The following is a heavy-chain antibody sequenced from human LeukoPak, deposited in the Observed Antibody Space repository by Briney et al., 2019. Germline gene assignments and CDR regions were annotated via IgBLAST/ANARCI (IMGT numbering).Heavy chain of an antibody. D-gene: IGHD6-19*01. CDR1: GFILSDHY. V-gene: IGHV3-72*01. CDR2: IRHKADGYTT. CDR3: ARDRPPRPGIAVAGNLDY. J-gene: IGHJ4*02. Sequence: PGGSLRLSCAASGFILSDHYMDWVRQAPGKGLEWVGRIRHKADGYTTEYAASVKGRFTISRDNSKNTLYLQMNSLRAEDTAVYYCARDRPPRPGIAVAGNLDYWGQGTLVTVSS.